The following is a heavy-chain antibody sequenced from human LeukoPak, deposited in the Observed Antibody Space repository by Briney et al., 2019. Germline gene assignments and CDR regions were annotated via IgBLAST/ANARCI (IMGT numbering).Heavy chain of an antibody. CDR1: GFTFSSYE. CDR3: AKDMSSDSGSWNGYFDY. D-gene: IGHD1-26*01. CDR2: IRGSGGST. V-gene: IGHV3-23*01. J-gene: IGHJ4*02. Sequence: PGGSLRLSCAASGFTFSSYEMNWVRQAPGKGLEWVSAIRGSGGSTFYADSVKGRFTISRDNSKNTAYLQMNSLRAEDTAVYYCAKDMSSDSGSWNGYFDYWGQGTLVTVSS.